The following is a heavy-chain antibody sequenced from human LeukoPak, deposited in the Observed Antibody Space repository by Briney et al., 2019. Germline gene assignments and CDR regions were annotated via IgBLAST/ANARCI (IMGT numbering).Heavy chain of an antibody. Sequence: SETLSLTCTVSGGPISSSSYYWGWIRQPPGKGLEWIGSIYYSGSTYYNPSLKSRVTISVDTSKNQFSLKLSSVTAADTAVYYCARGRIAARPWWFAPWGQGTLVTVSS. CDR3: ARGRIAARPWWFAP. D-gene: IGHD6-6*01. V-gene: IGHV4-39*07. CDR2: IYYSGST. CDR1: GGPISSSSYY. J-gene: IGHJ5*02.